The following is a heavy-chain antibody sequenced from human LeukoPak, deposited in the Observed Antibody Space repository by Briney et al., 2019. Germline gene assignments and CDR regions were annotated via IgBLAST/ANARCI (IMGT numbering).Heavy chain of an antibody. J-gene: IGHJ3*02. V-gene: IGHV3-23*01. Sequence: QTGGSLRLSCAASGFIFSNYAMTWVRQAPGKGLEWVSIIGGVSESFYYADSVKGRFTISRDNSKNTLYLHMNSLRAEDTAMYYCAKKRDAFDIWGQGTVVAVSS. CDR1: GFIFSNYA. D-gene: IGHD5-24*01. CDR2: IGGVSESF. CDR3: AKKRDAFDI.